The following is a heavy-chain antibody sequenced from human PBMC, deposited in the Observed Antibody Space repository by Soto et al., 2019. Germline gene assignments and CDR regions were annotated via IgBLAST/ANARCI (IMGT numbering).Heavy chain of an antibody. CDR1: GDTFSIYT. D-gene: IGHD6-13*01. CDR3: ARDRDNSNWPNWDS. CDR2: VLPFLDIT. V-gene: IGHV1-69*02. J-gene: IGHJ4*02. Sequence: QVQLVQSGSEVKKPGSSVRVSCKTSGDTFSIYTISWVRQAPGQGLEWMGRVLPFLDITSYSQRFQGTVTITADTSTTTAYMELTSLRSEDTAVYYCARDRDNSNWPNWDSWGQGTLVTVSS.